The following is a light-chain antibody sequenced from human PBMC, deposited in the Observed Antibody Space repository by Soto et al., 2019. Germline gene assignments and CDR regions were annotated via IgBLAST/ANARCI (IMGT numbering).Light chain of an antibody. CDR1: QSVGKNY. CDR2: GSS. V-gene: IGKV3-20*01. J-gene: IGKJ4*01. Sequence: EIVLTQSPGTLSLSPGEGATLSCRTSQSVGKNYLAWYQHKSVQAPRLLIHGSSNRATGITARFSGSGSGTDFTLTISRMEHEDFVAYYCQQYATDPLTFGGGTKVEIK. CDR3: QQYATDPLT.